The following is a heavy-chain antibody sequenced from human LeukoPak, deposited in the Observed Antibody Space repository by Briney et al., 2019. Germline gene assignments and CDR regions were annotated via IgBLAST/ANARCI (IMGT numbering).Heavy chain of an antibody. Sequence: PGGSLRLSCAASGFTFSSYSMNWVRQAPGKGLEWVSSISSSSSYIYYADSVKGRFTISRDNAKNSLYLQMNSLRAEDTAVYYCARDSSVVRGAFDYWGQGTLVTVSS. CDR2: ISSSSSYI. CDR1: GFTFSSYS. CDR3: ARDSSVVRGAFDY. J-gene: IGHJ4*02. D-gene: IGHD3-10*01. V-gene: IGHV3-21*01.